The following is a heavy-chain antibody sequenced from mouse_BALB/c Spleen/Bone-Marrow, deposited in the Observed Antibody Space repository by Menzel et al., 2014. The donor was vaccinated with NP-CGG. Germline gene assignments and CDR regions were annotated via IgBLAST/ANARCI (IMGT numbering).Heavy chain of an antibody. D-gene: IGHD1-2*01. Sequence: EVKLLESGGGLVQPGGSLKLSCAASGFDFSRYWMTWVRQAPGKGLEWIGEINPGSSTINYTPSLKDKFIISRDNAKNTLYLQMNKVRSEDTALYYCAKNYYYGYVAYWGQGTLVTVSA. CDR3: AKNYYYGYVAY. CDR1: GFDFSRYW. J-gene: IGHJ3*01. V-gene: IGHV4-1*02. CDR2: INPGSSTI.